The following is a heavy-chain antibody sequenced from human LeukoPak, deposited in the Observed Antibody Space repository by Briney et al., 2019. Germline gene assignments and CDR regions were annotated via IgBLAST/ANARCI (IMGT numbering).Heavy chain of an antibody. V-gene: IGHV3-21*01. D-gene: IGHD2-21*02. CDR3: ARTALTKTHAFDI. Sequence: GGSLRLSCAASGFTFSGYSMNWVRQAPGKGLEWVSSISSSSSYIYYADSVKGRFTISRDNAKNSLYLQMNSLRAGDTAVYYCARTALTKTHAFDIWGQGTMVTVSS. J-gene: IGHJ3*02. CDR2: ISSSSSYI. CDR1: GFTFSGYS.